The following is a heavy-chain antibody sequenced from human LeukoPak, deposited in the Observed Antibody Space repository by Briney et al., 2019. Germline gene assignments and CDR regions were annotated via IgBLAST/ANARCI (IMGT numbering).Heavy chain of an antibody. Sequence: ASVKVSCKTSGYTFTNYDINWVRQATGQGLEWMGWMNPYSAYAGYAQKFQGRVTITRNTSISTAYMELSTLTSEDTAVYYCARGLGHARRYYFDYWGQGTLVTVSS. CDR1: GYTFTNYD. V-gene: IGHV1-8*03. J-gene: IGHJ4*02. CDR2: MNPYSAYA. CDR3: ARGLGHARRYYFDY. D-gene: IGHD7-27*01.